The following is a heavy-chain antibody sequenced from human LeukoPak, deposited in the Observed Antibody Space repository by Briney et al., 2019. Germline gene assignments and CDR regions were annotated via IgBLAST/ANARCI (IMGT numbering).Heavy chain of an antibody. CDR1: GYTFTSYY. CDR3: ARDQEAFDY. CDR2: INPSGGST. J-gene: IGHJ4*02. Sequence: DSVKVSCKASGYTFTSYYMHWARQAPGQGLEWMGIINPSGGSTSYAQKFQGRVTMTRDTSTSTVYTELSSLRSEDTAVYYCARDQEAFDYWGQGTLVTVSS. V-gene: IGHV1-46*01.